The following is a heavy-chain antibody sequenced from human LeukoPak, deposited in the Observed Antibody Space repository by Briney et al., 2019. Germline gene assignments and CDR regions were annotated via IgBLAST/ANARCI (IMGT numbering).Heavy chain of an antibody. CDR1: GGSIRSNNYY. CDR3: ARLPWGVVVLPATDAFDI. Sequence: SKTLSLTCTVSGGSIRSNNYYWNWIRQPPGKGLEWIGSIDYSGSTYYNPSLKSRVTISVDTSKNQFSLKLSSVPAADTAVYYCARLPWGVVVLPATDAFDIWGQGTMVTVSS. J-gene: IGHJ3*02. D-gene: IGHD2-15*01. CDR2: IDYSGST. V-gene: IGHV4-39*01.